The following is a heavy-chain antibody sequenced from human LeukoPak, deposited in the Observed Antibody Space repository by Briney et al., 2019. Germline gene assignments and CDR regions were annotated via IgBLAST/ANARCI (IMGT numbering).Heavy chain of an antibody. CDR2: IESDGSST. D-gene: IGHD3-10*01. J-gene: IGHJ4*02. Sequence: GGSLRLSCAASGFTFSSYWVHWVRQAPGKGLVWVSRIESDGSSTSYADSVKGRFTISRDNAKNTLYLQMNSLRAEDTAVYYCARGPWGGSGFDYWGQGTLVTVSS. CDR1: GFTFSSYW. V-gene: IGHV3-74*01. CDR3: ARGPWGGSGFDY.